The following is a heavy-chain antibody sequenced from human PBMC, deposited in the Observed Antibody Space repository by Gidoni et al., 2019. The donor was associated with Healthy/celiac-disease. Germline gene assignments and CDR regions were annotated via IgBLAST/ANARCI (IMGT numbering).Heavy chain of an antibody. D-gene: IGHD3-3*01. CDR1: GGSFSGYY. CDR3: ARGLTYYDFWSGYFGWFDP. Sequence: QVQLQQWGAGLLKPSETLSLTCAVYGGSFSGYYWSWIRQPPGKGLEWIGEINHSGSTNYNPSLKSRVTISVDTSKNQFSLKLSSVTAADTAVYYCARGLTYYDFWSGYFGWFDPWGQGTLVTVSS. J-gene: IGHJ5*02. V-gene: IGHV4-34*01. CDR2: INHSGST.